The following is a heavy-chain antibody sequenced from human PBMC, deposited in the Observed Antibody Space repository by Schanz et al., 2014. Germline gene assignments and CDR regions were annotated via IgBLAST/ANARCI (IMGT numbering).Heavy chain of an antibody. CDR3: AKDGRLPYYGTGSDFDY. Sequence: EGQLVESGGGLVQPGGSLRLSCAASGFTFSIYGMSWVRQAPGKGLEWVSRMIGSGSSVFYADSVKGRFTISRDNLKNTVYLQMNSLRAGDTAVYYCAKDGRLPYYGTGSDFDYWGQGTLXAVSS. D-gene: IGHD3-22*01. CDR1: GFTFSIYG. J-gene: IGHJ4*02. V-gene: IGHV3-23*04. CDR2: MIGSGSSV.